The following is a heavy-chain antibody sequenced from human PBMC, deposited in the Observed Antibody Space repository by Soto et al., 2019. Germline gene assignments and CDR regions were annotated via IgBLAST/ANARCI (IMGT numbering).Heavy chain of an antibody. CDR3: ARASGDYGSGRSVYGMDV. J-gene: IGHJ6*02. V-gene: IGHV4-4*02. CDR1: GGSISSRNW. CDR2: IYHNGSI. D-gene: IGHD3-10*01. Sequence: TRSLTCAISGGSISSRNWWIRVRQPPGKGLEWIGEIYHNGSINYNPSLKSRVTISVDKSKNQFSLKLSSVTAADTAVYYCARASGDYGSGRSVYGMDVWGQGTTVT.